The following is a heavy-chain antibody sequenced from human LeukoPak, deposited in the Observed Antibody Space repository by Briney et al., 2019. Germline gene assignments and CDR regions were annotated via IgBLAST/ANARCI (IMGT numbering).Heavy chain of an antibody. CDR3: ARAGPSSSWHQFDY. Sequence: GGTLRLSCAASGFTVSSNYMSWVRQAPGKGLEWVSVIYSGGSTYYADSVKGRFTISRDNSKKGRFTISRDNSKNTLYLQMNSLRAEDTAVYYCARAGPSSSWHQFDYWGQGTLVTVSS. CDR2: IYSGGST. CDR1: GFTVSSNY. J-gene: IGHJ4*02. V-gene: IGHV3-66*01. D-gene: IGHD6-13*01.